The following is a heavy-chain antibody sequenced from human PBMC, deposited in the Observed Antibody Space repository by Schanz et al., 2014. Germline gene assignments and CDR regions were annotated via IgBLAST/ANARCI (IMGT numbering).Heavy chain of an antibody. J-gene: IGHJ4*02. CDR3: ARQGDVYRLDY. D-gene: IGHD1-26*01. CDR1: GASISFYD. Sequence: QVQLQESGPGLVKPSETLSLTCTVSGASISFYDWNWIRQSPGKGLEWIGYIYHSGSPIYNPSLQRRVTISIDTPKNQFSLKMEFVTAADTAMYFCARQGDVYRLDYWGQGTLVTVTS. CDR2: IYHSGSP. V-gene: IGHV4-59*08.